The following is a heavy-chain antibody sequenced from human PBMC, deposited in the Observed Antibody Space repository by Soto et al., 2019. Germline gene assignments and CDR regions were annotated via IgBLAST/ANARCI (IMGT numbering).Heavy chain of an antibody. CDR3: AKEQSSRYCDSSHYPGPFDY. V-gene: IGHV3-30*18. Sequence: PGGSLRLSCAASGFPFRRYGMHWVSQPPGKGLEWVAVISYDGNNKDYADSVKGRLTISRDNSKNTLYLEMNSLRGEDTAVYYCAKEQSSRYCDSSHYPGPFDYWGQGTLVTVSS. CDR2: ISYDGNNK. D-gene: IGHD3-22*01. CDR1: GFPFRRYG. J-gene: IGHJ4*02.